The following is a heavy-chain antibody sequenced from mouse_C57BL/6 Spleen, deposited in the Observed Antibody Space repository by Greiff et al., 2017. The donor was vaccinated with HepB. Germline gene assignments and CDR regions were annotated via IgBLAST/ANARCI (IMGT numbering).Heavy chain of an antibody. CDR1: GYSFTSYY. J-gene: IGHJ2*01. Sequence: VQLQQSGPELVKPGASVKISCKASGYSFTSYYIHWVKQRPGQGLEWIGWIYPGSGNTKYNEKFKGKATLTADTSSSTAYMQLSSLTSEDSAVYYCARYDYGSSYVGDYWGKGTTHTVSS. CDR3: ARYDYGSSYVGDY. D-gene: IGHD1-1*01. CDR2: IYPGSGNT. V-gene: IGHV1-66*01.